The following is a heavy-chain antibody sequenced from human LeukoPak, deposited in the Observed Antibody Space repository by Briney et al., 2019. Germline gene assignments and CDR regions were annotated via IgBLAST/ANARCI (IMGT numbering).Heavy chain of an antibody. D-gene: IGHD5-18*01. CDR2: MNPNSGNT. CDR1: GYTFTSYD. J-gene: IGHJ4*02. V-gene: IGHV1-8*03. Sequence: PVKVSCKASGYTFTSYDINWVRQATGQGLEWMGWMNPNSGNTGYAQKFQGRVTITRNTSISTAYMELSSLRSEDTAVYYCARVGYSYGSYYFDYWGQGTLVTVSS. CDR3: ARVGYSYGSYYFDY.